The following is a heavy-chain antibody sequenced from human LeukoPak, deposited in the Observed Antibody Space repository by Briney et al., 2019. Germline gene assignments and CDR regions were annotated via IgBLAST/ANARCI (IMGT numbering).Heavy chain of an antibody. CDR1: GGSISSSNW. V-gene: IGHV4-4*02. CDR2: IYHSGST. CDR3: ARRNYPYGSGTAFDF. Sequence: SETLSLTCAVSGGSISSSNWWSWVRQPPGKGLEWIGEIYHSGSTNYNPSLKSRVTISVDKSKNQFSLKLSSVTAADTAVYYCARRNYPYGSGTAFDFWGQGTLVTVSS. D-gene: IGHD3-10*01. J-gene: IGHJ4*02.